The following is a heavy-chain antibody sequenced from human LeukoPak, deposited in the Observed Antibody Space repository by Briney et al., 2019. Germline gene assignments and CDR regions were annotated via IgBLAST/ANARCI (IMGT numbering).Heavy chain of an antibody. D-gene: IGHD3-22*01. CDR2: IYYSETT. CDR1: GGSISSSY. J-gene: IGHJ4*02. CDR3: ASLSDSSGYYFGY. V-gene: IGHV4-59*01. Sequence: SETLSPTCTVSGGSISSSYWSWIRQPPGKGLEWIGYIYYSETTNYNPSLESRVTISVDTSKNQFSLRLGSVTAADTAVYYCASLSDSSGYYFGYWGQGMLVTVSS.